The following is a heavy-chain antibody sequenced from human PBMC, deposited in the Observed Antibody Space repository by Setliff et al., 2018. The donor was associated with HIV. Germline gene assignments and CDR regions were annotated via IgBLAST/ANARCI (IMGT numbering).Heavy chain of an antibody. V-gene: IGHV4-61*09. CDR2: FYTSGTT. CDR1: GFSISSGSHY. CDR3: ARSRTSSGYYGVTGYGMDV. Sequence: TLSLTCTVSGFSISSGSHYCTWLRQAAGKGLEWIGHFYTSGTTNYNPSLKSRVTISVATSKNQFSLKLNSVTTADTAVYYCARSRTSSGYYGVTGYGMDVWGQGTTVTVSS. D-gene: IGHD3-22*01. J-gene: IGHJ6*02.